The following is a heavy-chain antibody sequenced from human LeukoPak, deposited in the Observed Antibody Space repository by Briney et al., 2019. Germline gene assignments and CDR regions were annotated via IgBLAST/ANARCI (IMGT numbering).Heavy chain of an antibody. D-gene: IGHD5-24*01. CDR2: IKQDGSKK. CDR3: TRVGYIDEGIDY. Sequence: GGSLRLSCVASRFPFSSYWMTWVRQAPGKGLEWVANIKQDGSKKSYVDSVKGRFTISRDNAKNSLYLQMNSLRAEDTTIYYCTRVGYIDEGIDYWGQGTLVTVSS. V-gene: IGHV3-7*04. CDR1: RFPFSSYW. J-gene: IGHJ4*02.